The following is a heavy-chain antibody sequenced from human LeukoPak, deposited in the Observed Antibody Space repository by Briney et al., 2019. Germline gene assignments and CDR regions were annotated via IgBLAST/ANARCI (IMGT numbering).Heavy chain of an antibody. CDR2: MNRNSGNT. CDR1: GYTFTSYD. J-gene: IGHJ4*02. D-gene: IGHD6-13*01. CDR3: ARGRQQLGKRKSYFDY. Sequence: GASVKVSCKASGYTFTSYDINWVRQATGQGREGMGWMNRNSGNTGYAQKFQGRVTMTRNTSISTAYMELSSLRSEDPAVYYCARGRQQLGKRKSYFDYWGQGTLVTVSS. V-gene: IGHV1-8*01.